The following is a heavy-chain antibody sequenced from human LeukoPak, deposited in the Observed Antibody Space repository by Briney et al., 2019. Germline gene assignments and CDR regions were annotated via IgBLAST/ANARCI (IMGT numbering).Heavy chain of an antibody. Sequence: ASVKVSCKASGYTFTSYAMNWVRQAPGQGLEWMGWINTYTGNPTYAQGFTGRFVFSLDTSVSTAYLQISSLKAEDTAVYYCARPTYYYDSSGSRLGYMDVWGKGTTVTVSS. CDR2: INTYTGNP. CDR3: ARPTYYYDSSGSRLGYMDV. D-gene: IGHD3-22*01. CDR1: GYTFTSYA. V-gene: IGHV7-4-1*02. J-gene: IGHJ6*03.